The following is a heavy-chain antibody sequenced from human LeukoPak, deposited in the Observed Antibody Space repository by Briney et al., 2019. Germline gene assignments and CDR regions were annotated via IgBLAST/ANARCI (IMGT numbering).Heavy chain of an antibody. D-gene: IGHD6-19*01. CDR3: ARDWGSSGGLGVGY. Sequence: SETLSLTCTVSGGSISSYVWSWIRQPPGKGLEWIGYIYYRGSTNYNPSLKSRVTISVDTSKNQFSPKLSSVTAADTAVYYCARDWGSSGGLGVGYWGQGALVTVSS. V-gene: IGHV4-59*01. CDR1: GGSISSYV. CDR2: IYYRGST. J-gene: IGHJ4*02.